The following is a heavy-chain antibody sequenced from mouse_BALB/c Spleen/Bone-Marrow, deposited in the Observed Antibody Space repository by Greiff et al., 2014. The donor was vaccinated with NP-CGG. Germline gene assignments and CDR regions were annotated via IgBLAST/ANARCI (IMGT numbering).Heavy chain of an antibody. CDR1: GFNIKDTY. CDR2: IDPANGNT. V-gene: IGHV14-3*02. D-gene: IGHD1-2*01. Sequence: EVQLQQSGAELVKPGASVKLSCTASGFNIKDTYMHWVKQRPEQGLEWIGRIDPANGNTKYDPKFQGKATITADTSSNTAYLQLSSLTSEDTAVYYCARGGTTATRYFDVWGAGTTVTVSS. CDR3: ARGGTTATRYFDV. J-gene: IGHJ1*01.